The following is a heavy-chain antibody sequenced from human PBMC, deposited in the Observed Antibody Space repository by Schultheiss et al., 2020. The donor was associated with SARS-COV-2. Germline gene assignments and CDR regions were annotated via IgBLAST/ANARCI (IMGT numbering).Heavy chain of an antibody. CDR2: INHSGST. J-gene: IGHJ3*02. V-gene: IGHV4-34*01. D-gene: IGHD2-21*01. CDR1: GGSFSGYY. Sequence: SETLSLTCAVYGGSFSGYYWSWIRQPPGKGLEWIGEINHSGSTNHNPSLKSRVTISVDTSKNQFSLKLTSVTAADTAVYYCAGGGYCGGDCSIWGQGTMVTVSS. CDR3: AGGGYCGGDCSI.